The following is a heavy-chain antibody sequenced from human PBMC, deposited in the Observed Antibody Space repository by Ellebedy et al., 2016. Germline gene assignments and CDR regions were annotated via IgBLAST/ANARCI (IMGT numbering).Heavy chain of an antibody. CDR1: GFTFTDYY. CDR3: ARGKDY. D-gene: IGHD2-15*01. CDR2: IDPSGTTI. J-gene: IGHJ4*02. Sequence: GESLKISXAASGFTFTDYYMKWFRQAPGKGLEWVSYIDPSGTTIYYSDSVKGRFTVSRDNANSSLFLQMNSLRVEDTAVYYCARGKDYWGLGTLVTVSS. V-gene: IGHV3-11*01.